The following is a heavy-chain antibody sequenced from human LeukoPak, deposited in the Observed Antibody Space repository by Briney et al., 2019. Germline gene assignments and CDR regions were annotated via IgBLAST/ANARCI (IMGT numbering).Heavy chain of an antibody. CDR2: IKQDGSEK. V-gene: IGHV3-7*01. D-gene: IGHD3-10*01. Sequence: GGSLRLSCAASGFTFSSYWMSWVRQAPGMGLEWVANIKQDGSEKYYVDSVKGRFTISRDNAKNSLYLQMNSLRAEDTAVYYCARDFRHYYGSGKPVDYWGQGTLVTVSS. J-gene: IGHJ4*02. CDR3: ARDFRHYYGSGKPVDY. CDR1: GFTFSSYW.